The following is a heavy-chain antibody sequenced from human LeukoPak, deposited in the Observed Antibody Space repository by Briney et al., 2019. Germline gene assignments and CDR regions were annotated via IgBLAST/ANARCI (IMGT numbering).Heavy chain of an antibody. CDR2: IYTSGST. CDR1: GGSISSYY. V-gene: IGHV4-4*07. D-gene: IGHD6-19*01. CDR3: ARDRSYSSGWPRAVI. J-gene: IGHJ4*02. Sequence: PSETLSLTCTVSGGSISSYYWSWIRQPAGKGLEWIGRIYTSGSTNYNPSLKSRVTISVDTSKNQFSLKLSSVTAADTAVYYCARDRSYSSGWPRAVIWGQGTLVTVSS.